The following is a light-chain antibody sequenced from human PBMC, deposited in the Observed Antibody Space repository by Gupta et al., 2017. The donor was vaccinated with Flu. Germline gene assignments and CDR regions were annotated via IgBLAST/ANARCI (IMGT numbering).Light chain of an antibody. CDR3: ATWDGGLNGLV. J-gene: IGLJ3*02. CDR1: SSNIGSDV. Sequence: QSVLTQPPSASGTPGQRLTISSSGSSSNIGSDVVNWSQQLPGTENKRLSDVDDQRPSEVPDRCSGSKSGTSASLGIRSLQSEDEADYSCATWDGGLNGLVFGGGTKVTVL. CDR2: VDD. V-gene: IGLV1-44*01.